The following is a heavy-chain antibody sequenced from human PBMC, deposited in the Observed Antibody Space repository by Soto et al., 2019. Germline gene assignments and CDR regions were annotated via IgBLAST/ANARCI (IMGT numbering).Heavy chain of an antibody. D-gene: IGHD3-3*01. Sequence: ASVKVSCKASGYTFTSYGISWVRQAPGQGLEWMGWISAYNGNTNYAQKLQGRVTMTTDTSTSTAYMELRSLRSDDTAVYYCARDFGVVITHNWFDPWGQVTLVTVSS. CDR2: ISAYNGNT. J-gene: IGHJ5*02. CDR3: ARDFGVVITHNWFDP. V-gene: IGHV1-18*04. CDR1: GYTFTSYG.